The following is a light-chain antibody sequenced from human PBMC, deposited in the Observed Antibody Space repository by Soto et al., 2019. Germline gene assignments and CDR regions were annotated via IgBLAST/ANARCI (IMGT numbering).Light chain of an antibody. J-gene: IGKJ4*01. CDR2: GAS. Sequence: EIVMTQSPATLSVSPGERATLSCRASQSVSSNLAWYQQKPGQAPRLLIYGASTRATGIPARFSGSGSGTEFTPTISSPQSEDFAIYYCQQYNNWPPGTFGGGTKVEIK. CDR3: QQYNNWPPGT. CDR1: QSVSSN. V-gene: IGKV3-15*01.